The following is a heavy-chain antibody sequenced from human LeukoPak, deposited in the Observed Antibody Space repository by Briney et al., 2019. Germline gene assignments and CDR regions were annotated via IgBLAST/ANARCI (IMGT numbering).Heavy chain of an antibody. Sequence: SGPTLVNPTQTLTLTCTFSGFSLSTSGMCVSWIRQPPGKALEWLALIDWDDDKYYSTSLKTWLTISKDTSKNQVVLTMTNMDPVDTATYYCARIPRYYYGSGSYFDYWGQGTLVTVSS. D-gene: IGHD3-10*01. J-gene: IGHJ4*02. CDR2: IDWDDDK. CDR3: ARIPRYYYGSGSYFDY. V-gene: IGHV2-70*01. CDR1: GFSLSTSGMC.